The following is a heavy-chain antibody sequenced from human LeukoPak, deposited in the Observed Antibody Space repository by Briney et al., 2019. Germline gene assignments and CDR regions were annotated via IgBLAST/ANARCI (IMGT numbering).Heavy chain of an antibody. CDR1: GGSISSSSYY. CDR3: ARHDILAGFDY. J-gene: IGHJ4*02. D-gene: IGHD3-9*01. CDR2: IYYSGST. Sequence: SETLSLTCTVSGGSISSSSYYWGWIRQPPGKGLEWIGSIYYSGSTYYNPSLKSRVTISVDTSKNQFSLKLSSVTAADTAVYYCARHDILAGFDYWGQGTLVTVSS. V-gene: IGHV4-39*01.